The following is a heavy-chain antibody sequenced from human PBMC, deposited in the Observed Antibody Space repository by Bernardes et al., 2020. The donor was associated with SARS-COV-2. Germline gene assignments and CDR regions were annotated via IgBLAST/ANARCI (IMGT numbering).Heavy chain of an antibody. D-gene: IGHD3-22*01. CDR2: INPGNGNT. V-gene: IGHV1-3*01. CDR1: GYTFTSNA. J-gene: IGHJ5*02. CDR3: ARGVDSSGYSAFDP. Sequence: ASVKVSCKASGYTFTSNAMHWVRQAPGQRLEWMGWINPGNGNTKYSQKFQGRVTITRDTSASTAYMELSSLTSEDTALYFCARGVDSSGYSAFDPWGQGTLVTVSS.